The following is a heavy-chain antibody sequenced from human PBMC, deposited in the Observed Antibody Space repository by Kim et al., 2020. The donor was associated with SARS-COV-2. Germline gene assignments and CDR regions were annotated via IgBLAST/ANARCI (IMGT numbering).Heavy chain of an antibody. CDR3: AKGTRYYYDSSGAFDY. Sequence: SVKGRFTISRDNSKNTLYLQMNSLRAEDTAVYYCAKGTRYYYDSSGAFDYWGQGTLVTVSS. J-gene: IGHJ4*02. D-gene: IGHD3-22*01. V-gene: IGHV3-23*01.